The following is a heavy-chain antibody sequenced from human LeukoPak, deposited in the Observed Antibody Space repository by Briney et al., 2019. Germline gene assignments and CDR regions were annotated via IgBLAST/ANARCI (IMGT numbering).Heavy chain of an antibody. Sequence: ASVTVSCKASGYTFTGYYLHWGRQAPGQGLEWMAWINPNSGGTNYAQKFQGRGTMTRVTSISTAYMELSRLRSDGTAVYCCARDSGGSGWFPGYWGQGTLVTVSS. CDR1: GYTFTGYY. CDR3: ARDSGGSGWFPGY. D-gene: IGHD6-19*01. V-gene: IGHV1-2*02. CDR2: INPNSGGT. J-gene: IGHJ4*02.